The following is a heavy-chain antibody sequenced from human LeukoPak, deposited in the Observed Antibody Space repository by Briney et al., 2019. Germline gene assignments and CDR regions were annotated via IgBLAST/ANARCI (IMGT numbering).Heavy chain of an antibody. CDR1: GFTFSSYG. Sequence: GGSLRLSCAASGFTFSSYGMHWVRQAPGKGLEWVALIWYDGSNKYYADSVRGRFTISRDNSKNTLYLQMNSLRAEDTAVYYCAGGSGDYSPDYWGQGTLVTVSS. CDR2: IWYDGSNK. V-gene: IGHV3-33*01. CDR3: AGGSGDYSPDY. J-gene: IGHJ4*02. D-gene: IGHD4-17*01.